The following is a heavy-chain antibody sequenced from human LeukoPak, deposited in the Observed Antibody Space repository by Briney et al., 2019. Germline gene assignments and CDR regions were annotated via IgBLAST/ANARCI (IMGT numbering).Heavy chain of an antibody. Sequence: SETLSLTCTVSGGSISSGSYYWSSLRQPAGRGVEWIGGIYTSGSTNDNPSLKSRVTMSVDTSKGQFSLKRSSVTAADTAVYYGARGWGGEDYWGQGTLVTVSS. V-gene: IGHV4-61*02. J-gene: IGHJ4*02. CDR1: GGSISSGSYY. CDR3: ARGWGGEDY. D-gene: IGHD3-16*01. CDR2: IYTSGST.